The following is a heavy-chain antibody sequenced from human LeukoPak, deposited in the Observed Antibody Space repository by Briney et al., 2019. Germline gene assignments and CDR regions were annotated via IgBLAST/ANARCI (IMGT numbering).Heavy chain of an antibody. J-gene: IGHJ4*02. V-gene: IGHV1-18*01. CDR1: GYTFTSYS. CDR2: ISAYNGNT. D-gene: IGHD5-18*01. Sequence: ASVKVSCKASGYTFTSYSISWVRQAPGQGLEWMGWISAYNGNTNYAQKLQGRVTMTTDTSTSTAYMELRSLRSDDTAVYYCARVQRGFTYGNVDYWGQGTLVTVSS. CDR3: ARVQRGFTYGNVDY.